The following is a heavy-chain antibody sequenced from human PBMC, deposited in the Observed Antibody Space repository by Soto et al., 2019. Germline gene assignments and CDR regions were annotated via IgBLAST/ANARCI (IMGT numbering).Heavy chain of an antibody. CDR2: INPNSGGT. V-gene: IGHV1-2*02. CDR1: GYTFTGYY. J-gene: IGHJ3*02. Sequence: QVQLVQSGAEVKKPGASVKVSCKASGYTFTGYYMHWVRQAPGQGLEWMGWINPNSGGTNYAQKFQGRVTMTRDTSISTAYMELSRLRSDDTAVYYCARPYYYGSGSYYDAFDIWGQGTMVTVSS. D-gene: IGHD3-10*01. CDR3: ARPYYYGSGSYYDAFDI.